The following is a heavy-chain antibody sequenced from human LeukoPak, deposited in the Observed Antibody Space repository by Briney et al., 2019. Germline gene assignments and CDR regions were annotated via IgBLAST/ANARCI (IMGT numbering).Heavy chain of an antibody. J-gene: IGHJ2*01. D-gene: IGHD6-6*01. CDR3: AKGPSIAARPGYFDL. Sequence: PGGSLRLSCAASGFTFSSYAMSWVRQAPGKGLEWVSLIYSGGSTYYADSVKGRFTLSRDNSRNTLYLQMNSLRAEDTAVYYCAKGPSIAARPGYFDLWGRGTLVTVSS. CDR2: IYSGGST. V-gene: IGHV3-23*03. CDR1: GFTFSSYA.